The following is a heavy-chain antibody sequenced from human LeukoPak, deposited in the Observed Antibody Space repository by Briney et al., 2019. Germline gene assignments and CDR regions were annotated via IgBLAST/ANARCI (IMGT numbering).Heavy chain of an antibody. CDR1: GFTFSSYE. J-gene: IGHJ5*02. CDR2: ISYDGSNK. CDR3: AKVPNWNYLWFDP. Sequence: GESLRLSCAASGFTFSSYEMNWVRQAPGKGLEWVAVISYDGSNKYYADSVKGRFTISRDNSKNTLYLQMNSLRAEDTAVYYCAKVPNWNYLWFDPWGQGTLVTVSS. D-gene: IGHD1-7*01. V-gene: IGHV3-30*18.